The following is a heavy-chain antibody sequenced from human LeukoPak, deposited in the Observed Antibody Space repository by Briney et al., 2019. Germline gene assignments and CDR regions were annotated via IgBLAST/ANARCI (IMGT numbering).Heavy chain of an antibody. CDR1: GGTFSSYA. D-gene: IGHD3-16*01. CDR2: IIPILGIA. CDR3: ARGSYEISLSLRLGELLNY. J-gene: IGHJ4*02. Sequence: SVKVSCKASGGTFSSYAISWVRQAPGQGLEWMGRIIPILGIANYAQKFQGRVTITADKSTSTAYMELSSLRSEDTAVYYCARGSYEISLSLRLGELLNYWGQGTLVTVSS. V-gene: IGHV1-69*04.